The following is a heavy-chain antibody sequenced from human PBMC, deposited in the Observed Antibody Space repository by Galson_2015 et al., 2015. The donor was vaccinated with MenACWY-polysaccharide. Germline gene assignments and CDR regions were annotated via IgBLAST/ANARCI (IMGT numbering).Heavy chain of an antibody. J-gene: IGHJ6*02. Sequence: SLRLSCAASGFTFSGSAMHWVRQASGKGLEWVGRIRSKANSYATAYAASVKGRFTISRDDSKNTAYLQMNSLKTEDTAVYYCTRQGWSPGGYFYYGMDVWGQGTTVTVSS. V-gene: IGHV3-73*01. D-gene: IGHD3-3*01. CDR2: IRSKANSYAT. CDR1: GFTFSGSA. CDR3: TRQGWSPGGYFYYGMDV.